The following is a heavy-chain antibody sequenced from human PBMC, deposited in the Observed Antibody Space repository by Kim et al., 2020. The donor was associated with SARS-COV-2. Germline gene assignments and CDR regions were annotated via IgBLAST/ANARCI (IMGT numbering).Heavy chain of an antibody. CDR1: GFSFSSYS. Sequence: GGSLRLSCAASGFSFSSYSMNWVRQAPGKGLEWVSSISSSSSYIYYADSVKGRLTISRDDAKNSLYLQMNSLRAEDTAVYYCASEYYYDSSGYYRFENYWGQGTLVTVSS. V-gene: IGHV3-21*01. D-gene: IGHD3-22*01. CDR2: ISSSSSYI. CDR3: ASEYYYDSSGYYRFENY. J-gene: IGHJ4*02.